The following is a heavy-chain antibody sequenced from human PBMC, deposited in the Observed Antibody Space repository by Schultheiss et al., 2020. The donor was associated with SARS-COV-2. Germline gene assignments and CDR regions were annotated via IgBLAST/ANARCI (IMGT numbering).Heavy chain of an antibody. CDR1: GASIRSDDW. CDR3: ARDSGWDCSSTSCSGFDP. CDR2: IYYSGST. V-gene: IGHV4-30-4*01. J-gene: IGHJ5*02. Sequence: SETLSLTCAVSGASIRSDDWWTWVRQPPGKGLEWIGYIYYSGSTYYNPSLKSRVTISVDTSKNQFSLKLSSVTAADTAVYYCARDSGWDCSSTSCSGFDPWGQGTLVTVSS. D-gene: IGHD2-2*01.